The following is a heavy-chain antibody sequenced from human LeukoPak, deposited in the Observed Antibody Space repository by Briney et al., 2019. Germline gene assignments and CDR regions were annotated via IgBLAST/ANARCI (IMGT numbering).Heavy chain of an antibody. Sequence: PSETLSLTCTVSGGSISSSSYYWGWIRQPPGKGLEWIGSIYYSGSTYYNPSLKSRVTISVDTSKNQFSLKLSSVTAADTAVYYCVGQQLVPADFDYWGQGTLVTVSS. J-gene: IGHJ4*02. CDR1: GGSISSSSYY. D-gene: IGHD6-6*01. V-gene: IGHV4-39*01. CDR2: IYYSGST. CDR3: VGQQLVPADFDY.